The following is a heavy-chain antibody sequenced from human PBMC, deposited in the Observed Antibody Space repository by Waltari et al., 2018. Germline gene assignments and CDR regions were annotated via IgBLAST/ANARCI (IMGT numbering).Heavy chain of an antibody. CDR1: GFTFSNFA. CDR2: ITSGGGET. Sequence: QLLESGGGWIQPGGSLRLSCVASGFTFSNFAISWVRQAPGKGLEWVSGITSGGGETYYADSVRGRFTISRDNARNRLYLQMNSLRDEDTAVYYCAKEIHTIGRPCFDCWGQGVRVTVSS. V-gene: IGHV3-23*01. J-gene: IGHJ4*02. CDR3: AKEIHTIGRPCFDC.